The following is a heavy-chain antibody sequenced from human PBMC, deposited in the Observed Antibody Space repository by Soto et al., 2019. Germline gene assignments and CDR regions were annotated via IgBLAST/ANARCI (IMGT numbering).Heavy chain of an antibody. Sequence: GGSLRLSCAASGFTFSSYSMNWVRQAPGKGLEWVSYISSSSSTIYYADSVKGRFTISRDNAKNSLYLQMNSLRAEDTAVYYCARDSLGGQRPKWGRFGDQHGNWFDPWGQGTLVTVSS. V-gene: IGHV3-48*01. CDR2: ISSSSSTI. D-gene: IGHD3-10*01. J-gene: IGHJ5*02. CDR3: ARDSLGGQRPKWGRFGDQHGNWFDP. CDR1: GFTFSSYS.